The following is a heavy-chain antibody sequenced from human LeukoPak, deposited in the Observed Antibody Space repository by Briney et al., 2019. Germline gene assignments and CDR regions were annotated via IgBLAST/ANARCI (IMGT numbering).Heavy chain of an antibody. V-gene: IGHV4-39*02. D-gene: IGHD3-10*01. Sequence: SETLSLTCTVSGGSISSSSYYWGWMRQPPGKGLEWSGSIYYSGSTYYTPSLKSRVTISVDTPKHQFSLKLSSVTAADAAVYYCARDWFGVYYWREATLVTVPS. CDR2: IYYSGST. CDR1: GGSISSSSYY. CDR3: ARDWFGVYY. J-gene: IGHJ4*02.